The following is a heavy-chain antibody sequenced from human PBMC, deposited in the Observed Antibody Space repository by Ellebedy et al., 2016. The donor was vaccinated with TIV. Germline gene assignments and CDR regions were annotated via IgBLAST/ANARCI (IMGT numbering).Heavy chain of an antibody. CDR2: INPDSGVT. D-gene: IGHD6-13*01. V-gene: IGHV1-2*02. Sequence: ASVKVSCKASGYTFTAYYIHWVRQAPGQGLEWMGWINPDSGVTNFAQKFQGRVTMTRDTSVNTAYMELSRLESDDTAVYYCARVRRGSSGMDVWGQGTTVTVS. J-gene: IGHJ6*02. CDR1: GYTFTAYY. CDR3: ARVRRGSSGMDV.